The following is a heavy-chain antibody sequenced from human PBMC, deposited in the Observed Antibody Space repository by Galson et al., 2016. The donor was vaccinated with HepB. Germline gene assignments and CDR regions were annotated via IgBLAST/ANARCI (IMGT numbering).Heavy chain of an antibody. D-gene: IGHD4-17*01. CDR1: GFTFSRYW. J-gene: IGHJ5*02. CDR3: ARSGEPS. Sequence: SLRLSCAASGFTFSRYWMHWVRQVPGKGLVWVSRINSDGSSRNYADSVKGRFTISRDNAKKSLYLQMDSLRAEDTAVYYCARSGEPSWGQGALVTVSS. CDR2: INSDGSSR. V-gene: IGHV3-74*01.